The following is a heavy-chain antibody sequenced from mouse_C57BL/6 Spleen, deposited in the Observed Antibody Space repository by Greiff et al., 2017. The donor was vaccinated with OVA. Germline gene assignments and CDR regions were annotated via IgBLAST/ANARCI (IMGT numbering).Heavy chain of an antibody. CDR3: VRIYDVGRYYYAMDY. J-gene: IGHJ4*01. D-gene: IGHD2-12*01. Sequence: EVQLVESGGGLVQPKGSLKLSCAASGFSFNTYAMNWVRQAPGKGLEWVARIRSKSNNYATYYADSVKDRFTISRDDSESMLYLQMNNLKTEDTAMYYCVRIYDVGRYYYAMDYWGQGTSVTVSS. CDR2: IRSKSNNYAT. CDR1: GFSFNTYA. V-gene: IGHV10-1*01.